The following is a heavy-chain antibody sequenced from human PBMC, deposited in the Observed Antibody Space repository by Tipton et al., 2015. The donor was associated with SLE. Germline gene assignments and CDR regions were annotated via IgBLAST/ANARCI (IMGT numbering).Heavy chain of an antibody. J-gene: IGHJ2*01. CDR1: GGSISSSSYY. CDR3: AKSSGHSFDP. D-gene: IGHD3-22*01. CDR2: IYYSGST. V-gene: IGHV4-39*07. Sequence: LRLSCTVSGGSISSSSYYWGWIRQPPGKGLEWIGSIYYSGSTYYNPSLKSRVTISVDTSKNQFSLKLSPVTAADTAVYYCAKSSGHSFDPWGRGTLVTVSS.